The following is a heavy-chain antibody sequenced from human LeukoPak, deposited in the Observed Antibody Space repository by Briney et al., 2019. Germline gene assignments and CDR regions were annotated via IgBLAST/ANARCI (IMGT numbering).Heavy chain of an antibody. Sequence: SETLSLTCTVSGGSINSYYWSWLRQPAGKGLEGIGRIYTSGSTNYNPSLKSRVTMSVDTSKNQFSLKLSSVTAADTAVYYCARDRPPTLNYGSEGFDPWGQGTLVTVSS. J-gene: IGHJ5*02. D-gene: IGHD3-10*01. CDR2: IYTSGST. V-gene: IGHV4-4*07. CDR3: ARDRPPTLNYGSEGFDP. CDR1: GGSINSYY.